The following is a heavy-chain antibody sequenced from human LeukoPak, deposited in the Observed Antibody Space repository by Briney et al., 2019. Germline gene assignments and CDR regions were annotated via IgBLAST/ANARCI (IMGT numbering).Heavy chain of an antibody. CDR3: ARDQGNWFDP. CDR1: GGSISSGGYY. Sequence: SETLSLTCTVSGGSISSGGYYWSWIRQHPGKGLEWIGYIYYSGSTYYNPSLKSRVTISVDTSKNQFSLKLSSVTAADTAVYYCARDQGNWFDPWGQGTLVTVSS. V-gene: IGHV4-31*03. CDR2: IYYSGST. J-gene: IGHJ5*02.